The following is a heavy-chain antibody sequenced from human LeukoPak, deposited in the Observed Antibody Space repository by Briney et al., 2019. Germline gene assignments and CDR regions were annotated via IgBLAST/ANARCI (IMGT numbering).Heavy chain of an antibody. D-gene: IGHD3-10*01. Sequence: GGSLRLSCAASGFTFSGSALHWVRQASGKGLEWVGRIRSTANGYATAYAASVKGRFTISRDDSKNTAYLQMDSLKTEDTAVYYCTGDYYGSGSYADFDCWGQGTLVTVSS. CDR3: TGDYYGSGSYADFDC. V-gene: IGHV3-73*01. J-gene: IGHJ4*02. CDR1: GFTFSGSA. CDR2: IRSTANGYAT.